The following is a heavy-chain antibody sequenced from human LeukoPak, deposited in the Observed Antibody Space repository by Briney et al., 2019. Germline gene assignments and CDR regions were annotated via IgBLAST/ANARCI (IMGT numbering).Heavy chain of an antibody. CDR2: INHSGST. CDR3: ARVKIAARSRYYYYMDV. D-gene: IGHD6-6*01. V-gene: IGHV4-34*01. J-gene: IGHJ6*03. Sequence: KPSETLSLTCTVSGGSISSYYWSWIRQPPGKGLEWIGEINHSGSTNYNPSLKSRVTISVDTSKNQFSLKLSSVTAADTAVYYCARVKIAARSRYYYYMDVWGKGTTVTVSS. CDR1: GGSISSYY.